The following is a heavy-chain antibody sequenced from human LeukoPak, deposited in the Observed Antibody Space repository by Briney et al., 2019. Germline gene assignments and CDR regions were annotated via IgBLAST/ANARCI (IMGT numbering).Heavy chain of an antibody. V-gene: IGHV4-30-4*01. CDR3: ARAGNYDFWSGYYQTFDY. CDR1: GGSISSGDHY. Sequence: SSETLSLTCTVSGGSISSGDHYWSWIRQPPGKGLEWIGYIYYSGSTYYNPSLKSRVTISVDTSKNQFSLKLSSVTAADTAVYYCARAGNYDFWSGYYQTFDYWGQGTLVTVSS. J-gene: IGHJ4*02. CDR2: IYYSGST. D-gene: IGHD3-3*01.